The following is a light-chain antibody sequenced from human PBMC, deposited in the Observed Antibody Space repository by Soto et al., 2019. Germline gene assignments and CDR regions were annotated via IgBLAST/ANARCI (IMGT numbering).Light chain of an antibody. Sequence: DIQMTQSPSTLSASVGDRVTITCRASQSISSWLAWYQQKPGKAPKLLIYDASSLEIGVPSRFSGSGSGTEFTLTISSLQPDDFATYYCQQYNSYPWTFGKGTKVEIK. CDR1: QSISSW. CDR2: DAS. J-gene: IGKJ1*01. V-gene: IGKV1-5*01. CDR3: QQYNSYPWT.